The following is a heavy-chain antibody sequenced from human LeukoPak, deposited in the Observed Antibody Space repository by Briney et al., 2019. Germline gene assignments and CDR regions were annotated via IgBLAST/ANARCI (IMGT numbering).Heavy chain of an antibody. CDR3: AKAATVTLRPSPDY. CDR2: ISGSGSST. D-gene: IGHD4-17*01. V-gene: IGHV3-23*01. Sequence: GESLRLSCAASGFTFSSYAMSWVRQAPGKGLEWVSAISGSGSSTYYADSVKGRFTISRDNSKNTLYLQMNSLRAEDTAVYYCAKAATVTLRPSPDYWGQGTLVTVSS. J-gene: IGHJ4*02. CDR1: GFTFSSYA.